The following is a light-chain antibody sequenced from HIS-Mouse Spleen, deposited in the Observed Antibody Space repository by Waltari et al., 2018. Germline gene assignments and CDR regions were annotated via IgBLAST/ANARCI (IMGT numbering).Light chain of an antibody. V-gene: IGLV2-23*03. CDR2: EGS. CDR1: SRDVGSYNL. Sequence: QSALTQPASVSGSPGQSITISCTGTSRDVGSYNLVSWYQQHPGKAPKLRIYEGSKRPSAVSNRFSGSKSGNTASLTISGLQAEDEADYYCCSYAGSSTFGVFGGGTKLTVL. CDR3: CSYAGSSTFGV. J-gene: IGLJ3*02.